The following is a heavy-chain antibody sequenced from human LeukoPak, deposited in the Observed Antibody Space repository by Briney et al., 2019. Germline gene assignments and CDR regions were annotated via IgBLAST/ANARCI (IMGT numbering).Heavy chain of an antibody. D-gene: IGHD2-15*01. J-gene: IGHJ5*02. V-gene: IGHV3-74*01. CDR1: GFSLSGYW. Sequence: GGSLRLSCVASGFSLSGYWMYWVRQAPGKGLMYISRNNGDGSTTNYADVVKGRFTMSRDNVKDTLYLQINSLRVEDTAVYYCARDPRNVGLAPWGQGTLVTVSS. CDR3: ARDPRNVGLAP. CDR2: NNGDGSTT.